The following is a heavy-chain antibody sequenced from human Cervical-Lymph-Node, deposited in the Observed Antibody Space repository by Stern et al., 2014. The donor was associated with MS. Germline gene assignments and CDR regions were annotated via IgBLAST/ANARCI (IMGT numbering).Heavy chain of an antibody. CDR1: GYIFTSDD. V-gene: IGHV1-8*02. J-gene: IGHJ1*01. Sequence: QVQLVQSGAEVKKPGASVRLSCQASGYIFTSDDINWVRQASGQGLEWMRWMNPDSGDTGFEQKFRGRVTMTRYISTSTAYMELSSLTSEDTAVYCCTKACGHWGQGTQVTVSS. CDR3: TKACGH. CDR2: MNPDSGDT. D-gene: IGHD2-21*01.